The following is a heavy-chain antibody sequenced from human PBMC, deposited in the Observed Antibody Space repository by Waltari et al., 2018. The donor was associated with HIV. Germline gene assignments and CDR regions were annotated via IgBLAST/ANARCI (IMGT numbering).Heavy chain of an antibody. J-gene: IGHJ6*02. CDR1: GYTFGDYG. V-gene: IGHV3-49*05. CDR2: ITSEAYGGTA. D-gene: IGHD1-26*01. Sequence: ELHLMESGGGLVKPGRPLRLSCRGSGYTFGDYGLCWFRQDPGKGLEWVGFITSEAYGGTAEYAASVTGRFTIAREDSKSTAYMQMNRLESEDTGVYFCSRPSGPLHSYGMDVWGQGTTVIVSS. CDR3: SRPSGPLHSYGMDV.